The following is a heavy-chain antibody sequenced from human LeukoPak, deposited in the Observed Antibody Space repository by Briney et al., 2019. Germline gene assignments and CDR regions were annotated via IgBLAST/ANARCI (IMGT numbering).Heavy chain of an antibody. CDR2: ISTSSSYI. CDR3: AELGITMIGGV. J-gene: IGHJ6*04. V-gene: IGHV3-21*01. CDR1: GFTFNRYN. D-gene: IGHD3-10*02. Sequence: GGSLRLSCAASGFTFNRYNMNSVRRAPGKGLEWVSSISTSSSYIYYADSVRGRFTISRDNAKNSLYLQMNSLRAEDTAVYYCAELGITMIGGVWGKGTTVTISS.